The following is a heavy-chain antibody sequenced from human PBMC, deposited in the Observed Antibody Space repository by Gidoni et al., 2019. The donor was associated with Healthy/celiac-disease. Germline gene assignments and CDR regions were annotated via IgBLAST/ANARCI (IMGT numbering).Heavy chain of an antibody. J-gene: IGHJ4*02. Sequence: EVQLLETGGGLIQPGGSLRLSCAASGFTVRSNSMSWVRQAPGKGLEWVSGIYSGGSTYYADSVKGRFTISRENSKNTLYLQMNSLRAEDTAVYYCARGCGWYDYVWGSYRCPYYFDYWGQGTLVTVSS. CDR2: IYSGGST. CDR3: ARGCGWYDYVWGSYRCPYYFDY. V-gene: IGHV3-53*02. D-gene: IGHD3-16*02. CDR1: GFTVRSNS.